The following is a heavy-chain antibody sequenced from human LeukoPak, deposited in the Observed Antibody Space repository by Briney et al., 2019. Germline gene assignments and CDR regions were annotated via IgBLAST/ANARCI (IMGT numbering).Heavy chain of an antibody. V-gene: IGHV1-69*01. J-gene: IGHJ4*02. CDR1: GGTFSSYA. CDR2: IIPIFGTA. CDR3: AREPSSWGRGAFDY. Sequence: SVKVSCKASGGTFSSYAISWVRQAPGQGLEWMGGIIPIFGTANYAQKFQGRVTITADESTSTAYMELSSLRSEDTAVYYCAREPSSWGRGAFDYWGQGTLVTVSS. D-gene: IGHD7-27*01.